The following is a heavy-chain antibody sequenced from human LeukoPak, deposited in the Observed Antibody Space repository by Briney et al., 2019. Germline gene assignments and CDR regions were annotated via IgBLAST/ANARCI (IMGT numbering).Heavy chain of an antibody. J-gene: IGHJ1*01. CDR3: AKDLSRGYSAEYFQQ. V-gene: IGHV3-23*01. CDR2: ITGSGGST. Sequence: GGSLRLSCAASGFTFSSYVMSWVRQAPGKGLEWVSAITGSGGSTYYADSVKGRFTISRDNSKNTLYVQMNSLRAEDTATYYCAKDLSRGYSAEYFQQWRQGTLVTVSS. CDR1: GFTFSSYV. D-gene: IGHD3-22*01.